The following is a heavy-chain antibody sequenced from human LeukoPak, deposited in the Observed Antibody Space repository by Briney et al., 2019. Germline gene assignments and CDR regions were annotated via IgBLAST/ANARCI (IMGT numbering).Heavy chain of an antibody. J-gene: IGHJ3*01. CDR1: GFSFSSYA. CDR3: TRDQSFDNDNDDAFDL. Sequence: GGSLRLSCAASGFSFSSYAMTWARQAPVKGLERVSMITSSQYIYYADSMKGRFTISRDNAKNSLYLQMSSLRAEDTAIYYCTRDQSFDNDNDDAFDLWGQGTMVAVSS. V-gene: IGHV3-21*01. CDR2: MITSSQYI. D-gene: IGHD3-9*01.